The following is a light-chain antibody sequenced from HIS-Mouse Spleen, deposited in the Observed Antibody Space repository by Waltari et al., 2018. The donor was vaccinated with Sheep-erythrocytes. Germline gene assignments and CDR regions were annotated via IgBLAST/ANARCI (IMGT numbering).Light chain of an antibody. J-gene: IGLJ1*01. V-gene: IGLV2-11*01. CDR2: DVS. Sequence: QSALTQPRSVYGSPGQAVTIAWTGTSSDVGGYNSVSWYQQHPGKAPKLMIYDVSKRPSAVTYRIACAKSGNKASLTISGLQAEDEADYYCCSYAGSYNHVFATGTKVTVL. CDR3: CSYAGSYNHV. CDR1: SSDVGGYNS.